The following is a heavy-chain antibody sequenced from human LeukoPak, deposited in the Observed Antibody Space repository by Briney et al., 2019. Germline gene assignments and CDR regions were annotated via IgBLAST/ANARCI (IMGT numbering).Heavy chain of an antibody. CDR2: ISAYNGNT. V-gene: IGHV1-18*01. Sequence: ASVKVSCKASGYTFTSYGISWVRQAPGQGLEWMGWISAYNGNTNYAQKLQGRVTMTTDTSTSTAYMELRSLRSDDTAVYYCATTLDYYDSSVLWIGAFDIWGQGTMVTVSS. D-gene: IGHD3-22*01. J-gene: IGHJ3*02. CDR3: ATTLDYYDSSVLWIGAFDI. CDR1: GYTFTSYG.